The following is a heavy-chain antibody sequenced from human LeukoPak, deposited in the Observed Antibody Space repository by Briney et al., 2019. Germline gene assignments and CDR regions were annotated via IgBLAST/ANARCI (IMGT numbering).Heavy chain of an antibody. CDR1: GFTFSSYA. CDR2: ISGSGGST. CDR3: AKGVRGGKNSYYYDSSGYRSGNYYYYYGMDV. Sequence: GGSLRLSCAASGFTFSSYAMSWVRQAPGKGLEWVSAISGSGGSTYYADSVKGRFTISRDNSKNTLYLQMNSLRAEDTAVYYCAKGVRGGKNSYYYDSSGYRSGNYYYYYGMDVWGQGTTVTVSS. J-gene: IGHJ6*02. V-gene: IGHV3-23*01. D-gene: IGHD3-22*01.